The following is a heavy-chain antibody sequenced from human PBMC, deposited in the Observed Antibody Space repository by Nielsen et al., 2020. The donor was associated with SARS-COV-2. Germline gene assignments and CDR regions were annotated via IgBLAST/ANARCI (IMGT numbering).Heavy chain of an antibody. V-gene: IGHV3-30*18. CDR1: GFTFSSYS. CDR3: AKGPLQPQWLVSAFDY. Sequence: GESLKISCAASGFTFSSYSMNWVRQAPGKGLEWVAVISYDGSNKYYADSVKGRFTISRDNSKDTLYLQMNSLRAEDTAVYYCAKGPLQPQWLVSAFDYWGQGTLVTVSS. CDR2: ISYDGSNK. J-gene: IGHJ4*02. D-gene: IGHD6-19*01.